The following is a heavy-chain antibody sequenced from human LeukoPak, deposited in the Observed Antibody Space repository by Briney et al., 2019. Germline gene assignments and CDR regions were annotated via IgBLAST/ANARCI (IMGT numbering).Heavy chain of an antibody. CDR2: ISGSGGST. CDR1: GFTFSSYG. J-gene: IGHJ6*03. Sequence: RGSLRLSCAASGFTFSSYGMSWVRQVPGKGLEWVSAISGSGGSTYYADSVKGRFTISRDNSKNSLYLQMNSLKTEDTAVYYCARELRGYNRLRTYYYYMDVWGKGTTVTVSS. V-gene: IGHV3-23*01. D-gene: IGHD5-24*01. CDR3: ARELRGYNRLRTYYYYMDV.